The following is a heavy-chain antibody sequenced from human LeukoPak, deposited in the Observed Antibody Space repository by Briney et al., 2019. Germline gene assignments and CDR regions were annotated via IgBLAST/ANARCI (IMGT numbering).Heavy chain of an antibody. J-gene: IGHJ3*02. D-gene: IGHD1-20*01. CDR3: ARASEGGITGTLGPYAFDI. CDR2: IIPILGIA. V-gene: IGHV1-69*04. CDR1: XGTFXXXA. Sequence: VSCKXSXGTFXXXAISWVRQAPGQGREWMGRIIPILGIANYAEKFQGRVTITADKSTSTAYMELSSLRSEDTAVYYCARASEGGITGTLGPYAFDIWGQGTMVTVSS.